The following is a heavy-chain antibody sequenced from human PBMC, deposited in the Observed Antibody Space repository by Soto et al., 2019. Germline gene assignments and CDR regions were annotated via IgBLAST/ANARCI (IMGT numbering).Heavy chain of an antibody. CDR2: ISYDGDNK. D-gene: IGHD1-1*01. Sequence: QVQLVESGGGVVQPGRSLRLSCAASGFTCSYHALNWVRQAPGKGLEWVAVISYDGDNKYIAESVKGRFTISRDNSKNTVSLQMNSLRTEDTAMHFCARGTTTSAFSAMDVWGLGTTVTVSS. CDR3: ARGTTTSAFSAMDV. V-gene: IGHV3-30-3*01. J-gene: IGHJ6*02. CDR1: GFTCSYHA.